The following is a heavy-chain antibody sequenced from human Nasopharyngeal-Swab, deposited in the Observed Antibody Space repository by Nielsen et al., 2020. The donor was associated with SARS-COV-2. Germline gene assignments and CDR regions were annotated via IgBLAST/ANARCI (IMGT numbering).Heavy chain of an antibody. Sequence: VRQMPGKGLEWMGIIYPGDSDTRYSPSFQGQVTISADKSISTAYLQWSSLKASDTAMSYCAKRDDSYYFDYWGQGTLVTVSS. CDR3: AKRDDSYYFDY. D-gene: IGHD3-3*01. J-gene: IGHJ4*02. CDR2: IYPGDSDT. V-gene: IGHV5-51*01.